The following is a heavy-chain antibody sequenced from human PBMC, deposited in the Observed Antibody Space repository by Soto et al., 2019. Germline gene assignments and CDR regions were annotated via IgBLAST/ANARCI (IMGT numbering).Heavy chain of an antibody. D-gene: IGHD3-3*01. V-gene: IGHV3-64D*06. Sequence: GGSLRLSCSASGFAFPNYAMQWARQAQGKGLQFVSTISSNGGSTDYTDSVKGRFTISRDNSKKTLYLQMASLKTEDTAVYYCVKDLFGLDVWGQGTPVTVSS. CDR3: VKDLFGLDV. CDR2: ISSNGGST. CDR1: GFAFPNYA. J-gene: IGHJ6*02.